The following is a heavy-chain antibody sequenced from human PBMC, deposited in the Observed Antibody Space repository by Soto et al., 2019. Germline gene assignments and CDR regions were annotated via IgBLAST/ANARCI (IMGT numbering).Heavy chain of an antibody. Sequence: SETLSLTCTVSGGSVSSGSYYWSWIRQPPGKGLEWIGYIYYSGSTNYNPPLKSRVTISVDTSKNQFSLKLSSVTAADTAVYYCARERRDRAVAGPTSFDYWGQGTLVTVSS. CDR2: IYYSGST. D-gene: IGHD6-19*01. J-gene: IGHJ4*02. V-gene: IGHV4-61*01. CDR1: GGSVSSGSYY. CDR3: ARERRDRAVAGPTSFDY.